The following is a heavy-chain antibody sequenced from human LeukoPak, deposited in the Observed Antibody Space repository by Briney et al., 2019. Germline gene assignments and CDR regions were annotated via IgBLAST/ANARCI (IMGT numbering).Heavy chain of an antibody. Sequence: PGGSLRLSCAASGFAVSDYYMSWVRQAPGKGLEWVSVIYSGGSTYYADSVKGRFTISRDIAKNSLFLQMNSLRAEDTAVYYCSGRLDYWGQGTLVTVSS. V-gene: IGHV3-53*01. CDR1: GFAVSDYY. J-gene: IGHJ4*02. CDR2: IYSGGST. D-gene: IGHD6-19*01. CDR3: SGRLDY.